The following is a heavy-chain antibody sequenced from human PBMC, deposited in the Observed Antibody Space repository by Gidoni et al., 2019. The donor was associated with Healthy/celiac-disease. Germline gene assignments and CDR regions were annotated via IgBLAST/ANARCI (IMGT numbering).Heavy chain of an antibody. CDR1: GGSISSYD. Sequence: QVQMQESGSGLGKTSETLSLTCTVSGGSISSYDRSWIWQPPGKGLEWIGYIYYSGSPNYTPSLKSRVTISVDTSKNQFSLKLSSVTAADTAVYYCARAPLADYDVLTGYPHYYYYYVMDVWGQGTTVTVSS. V-gene: IGHV4-59*01. D-gene: IGHD3-9*01. CDR3: ARAPLADYDVLTGYPHYYYYYVMDV. J-gene: IGHJ6*02. CDR2: IYYSGSP.